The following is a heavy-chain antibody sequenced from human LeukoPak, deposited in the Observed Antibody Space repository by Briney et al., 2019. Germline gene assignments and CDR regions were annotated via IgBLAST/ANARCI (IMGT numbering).Heavy chain of an antibody. CDR1: GGSTSSGAYY. CDR2: IYHTGNT. CDR3: ARDLSGYGASDY. Sequence: SETLSLTCSVSGGSTSSGAYYWSWIRQFPGRGLEWIAYIYHTGNTYYNPSLKSRLTISLYTSKNQFSLKLSSVTAADTAVYYCARDLSGYGASDYWGQGTLVTVSS. J-gene: IGHJ4*02. V-gene: IGHV4-31*03. D-gene: IGHD3-22*01.